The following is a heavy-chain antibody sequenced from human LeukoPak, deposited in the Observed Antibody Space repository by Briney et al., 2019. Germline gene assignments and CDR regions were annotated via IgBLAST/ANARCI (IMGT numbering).Heavy chain of an antibody. CDR2: ISGSGGST. D-gene: IGHD2-15*01. CDR3: AKGSDIVVVVAALDTAMFNY. J-gene: IGHJ4*02. Sequence: GGSLRLSCAASGFTFSSYAMSWVRQAPGKGREEVSAISGSGGSTYYADSVKGRFTISRDNSKNTLYLQMNSLRAEDTAVYYCAKGSDIVVVVAALDTAMFNYWGQGTLVTVSS. V-gene: IGHV3-23*01. CDR1: GFTFSSYA.